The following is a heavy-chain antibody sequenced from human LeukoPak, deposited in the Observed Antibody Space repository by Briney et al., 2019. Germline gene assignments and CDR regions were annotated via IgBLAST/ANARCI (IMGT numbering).Heavy chain of an antibody. CDR3: ASIYCSGGSCYD. Sequence: GGSLRLSCAASGFTFSSYSMNWVRQAPGKGLEWVSSISSSSYIYYADSVKGRFTISRDNAKNSLYLQMNSLRAEDTAACYCASIYCSGGSCYDWGQGTLVTVSS. V-gene: IGHV3-21*01. CDR1: GFTFSSYS. CDR2: ISSSSYI. D-gene: IGHD2-15*01. J-gene: IGHJ4*02.